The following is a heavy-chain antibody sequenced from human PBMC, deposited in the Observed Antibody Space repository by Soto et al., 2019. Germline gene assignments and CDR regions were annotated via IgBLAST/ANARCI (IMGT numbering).Heavy chain of an antibody. CDR2: VHHSWGS. CDR3: ARRGFGPLHGLVDV. CDR1: GGSISSYY. Sequence: QVQLQESGPGLVKPSETLSLSCTVSGGSISSYYWSWFRQSPGKRMEWIGYVHHSWGSSYNPSLQSLVANSLEPSKNPFSLKVTSVTATDTAVYYCARRGFGPLHGLVDVWGQGTTVTVSS. J-gene: IGHJ6*02. V-gene: IGHV4-59*08. D-gene: IGHD3-10*01.